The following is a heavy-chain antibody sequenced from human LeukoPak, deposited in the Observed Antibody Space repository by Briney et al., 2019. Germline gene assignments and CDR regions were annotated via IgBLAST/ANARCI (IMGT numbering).Heavy chain of an antibody. V-gene: IGHV4-59*08. CDR3: ARHHIVAALNWFDP. J-gene: IGHJ5*02. CDR1: GGSISSYY. D-gene: IGHD6-13*01. Sequence: AETLCLTCAASGGSISSYYWSWIRQPPGKGLEWIGYIYCSGSTNYNPSLKSRVTISVDTSKNQFSLKLSSVTAADTAVYYCARHHIVAALNWFDPWGQGTLVTVSS. CDR2: IYCSGST.